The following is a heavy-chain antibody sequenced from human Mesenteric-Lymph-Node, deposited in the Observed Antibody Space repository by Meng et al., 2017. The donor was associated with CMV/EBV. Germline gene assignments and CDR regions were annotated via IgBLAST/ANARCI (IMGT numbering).Heavy chain of an antibody. V-gene: IGHV3-21*01. J-gene: IGHJ4*02. Sequence: LSCAASGFTFSSYSMNWVRQAPGKGLEWVSSISSSSSYIYYADSVKGRFTISRDNAKNSLYLQMNSLRAEDTAVYYCARGFGIAAAGTHYDWGQGTLVTV. CDR2: ISSSSSYI. CDR3: ARGFGIAAAGTHYD. D-gene: IGHD6-13*01. CDR1: GFTFSSYS.